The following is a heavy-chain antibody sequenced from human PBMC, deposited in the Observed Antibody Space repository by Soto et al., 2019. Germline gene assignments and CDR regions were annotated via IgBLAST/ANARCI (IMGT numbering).Heavy chain of an antibody. CDR2: IYYSGST. J-gene: IGHJ5*02. CDR3: ARDPQTSAYNWSDP. Sequence: SETLSLTCTVSGGSISSYYWSWIRQPPGKGLEWIGYIYYSGSTNYNPSLKSRVTISVDTSKNQFSLKLSSVTAADTAVYYCARDPQTSAYNWSDPWGQGTLVTVSS. CDR1: GGSISSYY. V-gene: IGHV4-59*01.